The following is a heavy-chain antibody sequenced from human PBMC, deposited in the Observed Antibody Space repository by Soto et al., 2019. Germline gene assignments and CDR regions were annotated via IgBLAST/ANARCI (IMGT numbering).Heavy chain of an antibody. J-gene: IGHJ4*02. D-gene: IGHD3-3*01. CDR2: INAGNGNT. Sequence: GASVKVSCKASGYTFTSYAMHWVRQAPGQRLEWMGWINAGNGNTKYSQKFQGRVTITRDTSASTAYMELSSLRSEDTAVYYCARDVRYYDFWSGPPMAPFDYWGQGTLVTVSS. CDR3: ARDVRYYDFWSGPPMAPFDY. CDR1: GYTFTSYA. V-gene: IGHV1-3*01.